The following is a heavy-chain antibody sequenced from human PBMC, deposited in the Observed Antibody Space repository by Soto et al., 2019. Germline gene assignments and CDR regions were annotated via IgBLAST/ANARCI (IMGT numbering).Heavy chain of an antibody. CDR1: GFTFNSYA. J-gene: IGHJ4*02. CDR2: ISHDGSDK. Sequence: QVHLVESGGGVVQPGTSLRLSCAASGFTFNSYAIHWVRHAPGKGLEWVAVISHDGSDKYYGDSVKGRFTISRDNSKNTLYMQMHSLRAADTALYYCARVSRALRILTPDFDYWGQGTLVTVSS. V-gene: IGHV3-30-3*01. D-gene: IGHD3-9*01. CDR3: ARVSRALRILTPDFDY.